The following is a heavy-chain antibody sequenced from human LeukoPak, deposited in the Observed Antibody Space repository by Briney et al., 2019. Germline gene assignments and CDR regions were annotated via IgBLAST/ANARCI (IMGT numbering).Heavy chain of an antibody. D-gene: IGHD6-25*01. V-gene: IGHV4-39*07. J-gene: IGHJ4*02. CDR3: ARGWAAPVLYYFDY. Sequence: PSETLSLTCNVSGGSISSSRSYWGWIRQPPGKGLEWIGSIHYSGSTYYNPSLKSRVTISVDTSKKQFSLKLSSVTAADTAVYYCARGWAAPVLYYFDYWGQGTLVTVSS. CDR2: IHYSGST. CDR1: GGSISSSRSY.